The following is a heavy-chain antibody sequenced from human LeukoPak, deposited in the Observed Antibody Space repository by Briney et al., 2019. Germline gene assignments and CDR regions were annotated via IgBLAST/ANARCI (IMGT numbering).Heavy chain of an antibody. CDR2: IYYTGST. CDR3: SRSLEVVIRGGVDV. D-gene: IGHD3-3*01. J-gene: IGHJ6*02. Sequence: SETLSLTFTVFVRSFSSNHWTWIRQPPGKGLEWIGHIYYTGSTNYNPSLKSRVTISLDTSKNQFSLKLSSVTAADKPVYYCSRSLEVVIRGGVDVWGQGTTVTVSS. CDR1: VRSFSSNH. V-gene: IGHV4-59*01.